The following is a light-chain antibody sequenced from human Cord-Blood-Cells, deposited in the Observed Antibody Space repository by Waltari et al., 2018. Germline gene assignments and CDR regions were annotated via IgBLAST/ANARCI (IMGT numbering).Light chain of an antibody. Sequence: AIQMTQSPSSLSASVGDRVTITCRASQGISSDLDWYQQKPGKAPKLLIYAASSLQSGVPSRFSGCGSGTEFTLTISSLQSEDFATYYCLQDYNYPYTFGQGTKLEIK. CDR1: QGISSD. V-gene: IGKV1-6*01. CDR3: LQDYNYPYT. J-gene: IGKJ2*01. CDR2: AAS.